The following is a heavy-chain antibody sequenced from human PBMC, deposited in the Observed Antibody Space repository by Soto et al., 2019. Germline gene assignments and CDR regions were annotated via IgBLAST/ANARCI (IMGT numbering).Heavy chain of an antibody. CDR3: ARHLAAGDV. V-gene: IGHV1-46*01. CDR1: GYTFINYY. J-gene: IGHJ4*02. Sequence: QVQLVQSGAEVKKPGASVKVSCKASGYTFINYYINWVRQAPGHGLEWMAIINPTGGSTNYAQKFQXRLTXTMXTXXXXVYMELSSLTSEDTAIYYCARHLAAGDVWGQGTLVTVSS. D-gene: IGHD2-8*02. CDR2: INPTGGST.